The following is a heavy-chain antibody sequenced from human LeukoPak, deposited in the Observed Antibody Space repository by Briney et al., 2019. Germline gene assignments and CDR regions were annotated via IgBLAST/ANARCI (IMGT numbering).Heavy chain of an antibody. D-gene: IGHD6-19*01. J-gene: IGHJ5*02. CDR3: VKSYSGWTGQS. Sequence: GGSLRLSCAASGFSVRSNYMSWVRQAPGKRLESVAVIHGGGTTLYADSVKGRFTISRDDSKNTLSLQMNSLRDEDTALYSCVKSYSGWTGQSWGQGTQVTVSS. CDR1: GFSVRSNY. CDR2: IHGGGTT. V-gene: IGHV3-66*01.